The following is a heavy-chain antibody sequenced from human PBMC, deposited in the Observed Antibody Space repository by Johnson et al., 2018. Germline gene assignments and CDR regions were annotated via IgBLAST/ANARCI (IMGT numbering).Heavy chain of an antibody. D-gene: IGHD6-13*01. CDR3: AGIAAVDV. J-gene: IGHJ6*04. CDR2: INSDGSSP. V-gene: IGHV3-74*01. Sequence: VQLQESGGGLVQPGGSLRLSCAASGFTFSSYWMHWVRHAPGKGLVWVSRINSDGSSPSHAASVKGRFTISRGHAKNTRDLQMNRLRAEDTAVYDCAGIAAVDVWGKGTTVTVSS. CDR1: GFTFSSYW.